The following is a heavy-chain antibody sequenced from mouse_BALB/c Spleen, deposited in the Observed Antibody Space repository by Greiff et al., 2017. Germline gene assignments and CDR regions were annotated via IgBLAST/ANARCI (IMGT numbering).Heavy chain of an antibody. CDR1: GFTFSSFG. V-gene: IGHV5-17*02. CDR2: ISSGSSTI. D-gene: IGHD2-3*01. J-gene: IGHJ4*01. CDR3: ARGDGSYYYAMDY. Sequence: EVHLVESGGGLVQPGGSRKLSFAASGFTFSSFGMHWVRQAPEKGLEWVAYISSGSSTIYYADTVKGRFTISRDNPKNTLFLQMTSLRSEDTAMYYCARGDGSYYYAMDYWGQGTSVTVSS.